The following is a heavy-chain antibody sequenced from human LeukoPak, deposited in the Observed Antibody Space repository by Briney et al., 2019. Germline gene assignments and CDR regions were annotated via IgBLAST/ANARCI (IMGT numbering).Heavy chain of an antibody. Sequence: GGSPRLSCAASGFTFSSYWMHWVRQAPGKGLVWVSRINSDGSSTSYADSVKGRFTISRDNAKNTLYLQMNSLRAEDTAVYYCARGYCSGGSCYRPFDYWGQGTLVTVSS. CDR2: INSDGSST. D-gene: IGHD2-15*01. CDR1: GFTFSSYW. CDR3: ARGYCSGGSCYRPFDY. V-gene: IGHV3-74*01. J-gene: IGHJ4*02.